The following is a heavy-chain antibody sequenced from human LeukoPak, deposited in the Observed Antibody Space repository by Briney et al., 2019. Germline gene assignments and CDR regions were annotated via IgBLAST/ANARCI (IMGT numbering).Heavy chain of an antibody. Sequence: PGGSLRLSCAASGFTFSSYAMSWVRQAPGKGLEWVSAISGSGGSTYYADSVKGRFTISRDNSKNTLYLQMNSLRAEDTAVYYCAKPTIFGVVRFLRSPVDVWGKGTTVTVSS. CDR2: ISGSGGST. CDR3: AKPTIFGVVRFLRSPVDV. D-gene: IGHD3-3*01. CDR1: GFTFSSYA. V-gene: IGHV3-23*01. J-gene: IGHJ6*04.